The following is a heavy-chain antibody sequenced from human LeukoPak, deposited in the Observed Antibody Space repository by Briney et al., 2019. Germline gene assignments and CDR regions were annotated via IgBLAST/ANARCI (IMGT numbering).Heavy chain of an antibody. CDR1: GYTFTTYN. J-gene: IGHJ4*02. V-gene: IGHV1-46*01. CDR2: INPSGYYT. D-gene: IGHD3-10*01. Sequence: GASVKVSCKASGYTFTTYNIHWVRQAPRQGLEWMGIINPSGYYTAYAQKFQGRVTMTRDTSTSTVHMELSSLTSEDTAVYYYARDGVFDYWGQGTLVTVSS. CDR3: ARDGVFDY.